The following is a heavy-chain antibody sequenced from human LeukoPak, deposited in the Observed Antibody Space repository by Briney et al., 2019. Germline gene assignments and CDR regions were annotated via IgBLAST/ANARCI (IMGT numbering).Heavy chain of an antibody. Sequence: GGSLRLSCAASGFTFSSYAMSWVRQAPGKGLEWVSAISGSGGSTYYADSVKGRFTISRDNSKNTLYLQMNSLRAENTAVYYCAKDYPGPSRLYYFDYWGQGTLVTVSS. J-gene: IGHJ4*02. CDR2: ISGSGGST. V-gene: IGHV3-23*01. CDR1: GFTFSSYA. D-gene: IGHD6-25*01. CDR3: AKDYPGPSRLYYFDY.